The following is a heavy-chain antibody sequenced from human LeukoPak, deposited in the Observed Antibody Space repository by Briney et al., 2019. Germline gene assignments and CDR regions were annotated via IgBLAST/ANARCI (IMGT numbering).Heavy chain of an antibody. CDR2: ISSSGSTI. CDR1: GFTFSDYY. D-gene: IGHD1-1*01. Sequence: GGSLRLSCAASGFTFSDYYMSWIRQAPGKGLEWVSYISSSGSTIYYADSVKGRFTISRDNARNSLYLQMNSLRAEDTAVYYCARDSSDDAAPFDYWGQGTLVTVSS. CDR3: ARDSSDDAAPFDY. V-gene: IGHV3-11*04. J-gene: IGHJ4*02.